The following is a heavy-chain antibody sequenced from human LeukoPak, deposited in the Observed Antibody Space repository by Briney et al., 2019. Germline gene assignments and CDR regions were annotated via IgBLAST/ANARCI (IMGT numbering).Heavy chain of an antibody. CDR1: GFTFSSYW. Sequence: PGGSLRLSCAASGFTFSSYWTHWVSQAPGKGLVWVSRIKSDGSTNYADSVQGRFTISRDNAKNTLSLQMNSLRAEDTGVYYCARAPSEIGGYYPEYFRHWGQGTLVTVSS. CDR2: IKSDGST. J-gene: IGHJ1*01. D-gene: IGHD3-22*01. V-gene: IGHV3-74*01. CDR3: ARAPSEIGGYYPEYFRH.